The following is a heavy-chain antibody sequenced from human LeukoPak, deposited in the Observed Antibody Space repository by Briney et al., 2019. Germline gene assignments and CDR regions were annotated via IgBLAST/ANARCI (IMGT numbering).Heavy chain of an antibody. Sequence: SETLSLTCAVYGGSFSGYYWSWIRQHPGKGLEWIGYIYYSGSTYYNPSLKSRVTISVDTSKNQFSLKLSSVTAADTAVYYCARAVGRYFDYWGRGTLVTVSS. CDR3: ARAVGRYFDY. J-gene: IGHJ4*02. V-gene: IGHV4-31*11. CDR2: IYYSGST. D-gene: IGHD3-10*01. CDR1: GGSFSGYY.